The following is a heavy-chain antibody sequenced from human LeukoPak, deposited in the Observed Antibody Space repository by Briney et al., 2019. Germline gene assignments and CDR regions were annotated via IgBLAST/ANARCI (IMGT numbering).Heavy chain of an antibody. CDR1: GSTFSSYS. D-gene: IGHD3-22*01. J-gene: IGHJ4*02. V-gene: IGHV3-48*01. Sequence: GGSLRLSCAASGSTFSSYSMNWVRQAPGKGLEWVSYISSSSSTIYYADSVKGRFTISRDNAKNSLYLQMNSLRAEDTAVYYCARDGGSYYYDSSGYYYFDYWGQGTLVTVSS. CDR2: ISSSSSTI. CDR3: ARDGGSYYYDSSGYYYFDY.